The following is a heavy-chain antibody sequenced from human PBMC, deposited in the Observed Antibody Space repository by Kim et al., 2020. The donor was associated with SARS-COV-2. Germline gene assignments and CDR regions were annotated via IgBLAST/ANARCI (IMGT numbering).Heavy chain of an antibody. CDR3: ARGGNSGSYLGY. Sequence: YYHPSLKGRFTISVNRSKNQFSLKLSSVTAADTAVYYCARGGNSGSYLGYWGQGTLVTVSS. J-gene: IGHJ4*02. V-gene: IGHV4-30-2*01. D-gene: IGHD1-26*01.